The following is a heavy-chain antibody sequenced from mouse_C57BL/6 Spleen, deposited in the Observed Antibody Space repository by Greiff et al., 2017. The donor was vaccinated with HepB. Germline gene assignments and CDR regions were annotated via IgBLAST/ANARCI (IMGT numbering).Heavy chain of an antibody. D-gene: IGHD4-1*01. CDR1: CFSFLTYS. J-gene: IGHJ2*01. CDR3: VREGWEGFDY. V-gene: IGHV10-3*01. Sequence: EVNVVESGGGLVQPKGSFQLSCAASCFSFLTYSLPCFRPAPGKGLEWVARIRSKSINYATYYADSVKDRFTISRDDSQSMLYLQMNNLKTEDTAMYYCVREGWEGFDYWGQGTTLTVSS. CDR2: IRSKSINYAT.